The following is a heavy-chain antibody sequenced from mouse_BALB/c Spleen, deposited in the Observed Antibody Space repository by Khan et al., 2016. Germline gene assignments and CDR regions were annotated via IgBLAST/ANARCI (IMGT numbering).Heavy chain of an antibody. CDR1: GYSITSGYS. V-gene: IGHV3-1*02. CDR2: IHYSGST. CDR3: ARLRDWYFDV. Sequence: EVQLVESGPDLVKPSQSLSLTCTVTGYSITSGYSCHWIRQFPGNKLEWMGYIHYSGSTNYNPSLKSRISITRDTSKNQLFLQLNSGTTEDTSTYYCARLRDWYFDVWGAGTTVTVSS. J-gene: IGHJ1*01. D-gene: IGHD1-1*01.